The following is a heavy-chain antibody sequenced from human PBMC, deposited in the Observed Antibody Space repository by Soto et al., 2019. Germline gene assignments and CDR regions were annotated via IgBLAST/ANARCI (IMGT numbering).Heavy chain of an antibody. Sequence: SVKVSCKASGGTFSSCAISWVRQAPGQGLEWMGGIIPIIGTANYAQKFQGRVTITADKSTSTAYMELSSLRSEDTAVYYCARYPDIVVVPAAMAQGWFDPWGQGTLVTVSS. J-gene: IGHJ5*02. D-gene: IGHD2-2*01. V-gene: IGHV1-69*06. CDR2: IIPIIGTA. CDR1: GGTFSSCA. CDR3: ARYPDIVVVPAAMAQGWFDP.